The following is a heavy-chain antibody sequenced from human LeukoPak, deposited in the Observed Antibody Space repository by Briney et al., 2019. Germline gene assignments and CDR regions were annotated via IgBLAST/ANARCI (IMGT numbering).Heavy chain of an antibody. D-gene: IGHD5-18*01. CDR3: ARVGSRWIQLWFGPFDY. J-gene: IGHJ4*02. CDR2: IYYSGST. CDR1: GGSISSSSYY. Sequence: PSETLSLTCTVSGGSISSSSYYWGWIRQPPGKGLEWIGSIYYSGSTYYNPSLKSRVTISVDTSKNQFSLKLSSVTAADTAVYYCARVGSRWIQLWFGPFDYWGQGTLVTVSS. V-gene: IGHV4-39*07.